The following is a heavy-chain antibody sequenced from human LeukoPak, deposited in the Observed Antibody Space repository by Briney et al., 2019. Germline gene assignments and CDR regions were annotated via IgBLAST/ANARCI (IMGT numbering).Heavy chain of an antibody. CDR1: GFTFSSYS. CDR2: ISSSHSYI. D-gene: IGHD3-22*01. J-gene: IGHJ6*03. Sequence: GGSLRLSCPASGFTFSSYSFNWARHPLQKGLERVSSISSSHSYIYYADSVKGRFTIARDNAKNSLYLQMNSLRAEDTAVYYCARDGFDSSGYSYYYYYMDVWGKGTTVTVSS. V-gene: IGHV3-21*01. CDR3: ARDGFDSSGYSYYYYYMDV.